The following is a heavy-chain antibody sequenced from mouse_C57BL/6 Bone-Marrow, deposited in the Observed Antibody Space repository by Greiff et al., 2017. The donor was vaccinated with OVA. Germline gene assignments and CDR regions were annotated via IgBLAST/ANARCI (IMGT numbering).Heavy chain of an antibody. CDR1: GFTFSDFY. J-gene: IGHJ1*03. CDR3: ARDAGGSSFYWYFDV. D-gene: IGHD1-1*01. V-gene: IGHV7-1*01. Sequence: EVMLVESGGGLVQSGRSLRLSCATSGFTFSDFYMEWVRQAPGKGLEWIAASRNKANDYTTEYSASVKGRFIVSRDTSQSILYLQMNALRAEDTAIYYGARDAGGSSFYWYFDVWGTGTTVTVSS. CDR2: SRNKANDYTT.